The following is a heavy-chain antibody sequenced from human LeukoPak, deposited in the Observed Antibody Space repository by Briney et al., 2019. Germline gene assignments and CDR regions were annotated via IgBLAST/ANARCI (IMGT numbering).Heavy chain of an antibody. Sequence: SETLSLTCTVSGYSISSGYYWGWIRQPPGKGLEWIGSIYHSGSTYYNPSLKSRVTISVDTSKNQFSLKLSSLTAADTAVYYCARLYSSSWYYFDYWGQGTLVTVSS. CDR2: IYHSGST. CDR3: ARLYSSSWYYFDY. CDR1: GYSISSGYY. D-gene: IGHD6-13*01. J-gene: IGHJ4*02. V-gene: IGHV4-38-2*02.